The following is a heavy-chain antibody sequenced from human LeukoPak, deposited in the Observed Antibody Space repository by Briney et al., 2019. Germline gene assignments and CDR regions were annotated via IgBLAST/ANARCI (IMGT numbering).Heavy chain of an antibody. CDR3: ARAWGARDAFDI. V-gene: IGHV3-21*01. CDR2: ISSSSSYI. D-gene: IGHD3-16*01. CDR1: GFTFSSYS. Sequence: KSGGSLRLSCAASGFTFSSYSMNWVRQAPGKGLEWVSSISSSSSYIYYADSVKGRFTISRDNAKNSLYLQMNSLRAEDTAVYYCARAWGARDAFDIWGQGTMVTVSS. J-gene: IGHJ3*02.